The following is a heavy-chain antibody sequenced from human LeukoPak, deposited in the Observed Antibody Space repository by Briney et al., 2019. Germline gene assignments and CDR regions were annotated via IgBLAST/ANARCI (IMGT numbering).Heavy chain of an antibody. Sequence: ASVKVSCKASGYTFTSYGISWVRQAPGQGLEWMGWISAYNGNTNYAQKLQGRVTMTTDTSTSTAYMELRSLRSDDTVVYYCAREPGWSGYYKTSYYYYGMDVWGQGTTVTVSS. CDR1: GYTFTSYG. CDR2: ISAYNGNT. J-gene: IGHJ6*02. D-gene: IGHD3-3*01. V-gene: IGHV1-18*01. CDR3: AREPGWSGYYKTSYYYYGMDV.